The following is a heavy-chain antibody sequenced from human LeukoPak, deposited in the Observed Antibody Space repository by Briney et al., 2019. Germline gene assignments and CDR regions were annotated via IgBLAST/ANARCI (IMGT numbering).Heavy chain of an antibody. D-gene: IGHD6-13*01. CDR1: GFSFSNSW. CDR2: INQDGTQK. J-gene: IGHJ4*02. CDR3: AKDHRRAAALDY. V-gene: IGHV3-7*01. Sequence: PGGSLRLSCEASGFSFSNSWMSWVRQAPGKGLEWVANINQDGTQKYFVDSIKGRITISRDNSKNTLYLQMNSLRAEDTAVYYCAKDHRRAAALDYWGQGTLVTVSS.